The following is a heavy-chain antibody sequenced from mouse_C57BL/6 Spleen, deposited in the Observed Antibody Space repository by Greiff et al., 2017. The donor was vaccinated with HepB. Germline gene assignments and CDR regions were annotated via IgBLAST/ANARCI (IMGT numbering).Heavy chain of an antibody. V-gene: IGHV1-72*01. D-gene: IGHD1-1*01. CDR3: ARDSTTNAMDY. J-gene: IGHJ4*01. CDR1: GTTFTSYW. Sequence: VQLQQPGAELVKPGASVKLSCKASGTTFTSYWMPWVKRRPGQGLEWIGRLNPISGGTKDNEKFKSRATLTVDKPSSPAYMQLSSLTSEDSAVYYCARDSTTNAMDYWGQGTSVTVSS. CDR2: LNPISGGT.